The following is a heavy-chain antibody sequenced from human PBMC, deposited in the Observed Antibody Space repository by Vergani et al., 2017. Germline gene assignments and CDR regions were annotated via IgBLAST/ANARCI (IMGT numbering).Heavy chain of an antibody. CDR2: IYYSGST. J-gene: IGHJ6*03. Sequence: QVQLQESGPGLVKPSETLSLTCTVSGSSISSYYWSWIRQPPGKGLEWIGYIYYSGSTNYNPSLKSRVTISVDTSKNQFSLKLSSVTAADTAVYYCARVRAAADYYYYYYMDVWGKGTTVTVSS. V-gene: IGHV4-59*01. D-gene: IGHD6-13*01. CDR3: ARVRAAADYYYYYYMDV. CDR1: GSSISSYY.